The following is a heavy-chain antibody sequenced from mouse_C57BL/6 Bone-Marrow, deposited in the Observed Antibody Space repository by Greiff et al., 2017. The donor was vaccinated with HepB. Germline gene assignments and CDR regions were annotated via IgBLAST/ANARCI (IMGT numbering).Heavy chain of an antibody. V-gene: IGHV1-69*01. J-gene: IGHJ2*01. D-gene: IGHD1-1*01. Sequence: QVQLQQPGAELVMPGASVKLSCKASGYTFTSYWMHWVKQRPGQGLEWIGEIDPSDSYTNYNQKFKGKSTLTVDKSSSPAYMQLSSLTSEDSAVYYCARSAGTVVDYWGQGTTLTVSS. CDR2: IDPSDSYT. CDR3: ARSAGTVVDY. CDR1: GYTFTSYW.